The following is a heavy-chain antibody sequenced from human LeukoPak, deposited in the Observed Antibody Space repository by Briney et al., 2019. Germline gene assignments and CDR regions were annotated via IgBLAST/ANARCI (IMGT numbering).Heavy chain of an antibody. CDR1: GGSFSGYY. D-gene: IGHD3-16*01. Sequence: PSETLSLTCAVYGGSFSGYYWGWIRQPPGKGLEWIGEINHSGSTNFNPSLKSRVTISVDTSKNQFSLKLSSVTAADTAVYYCARGMRRLGKPIDYWGQGTLVTVSS. CDR3: ARGMRRLGKPIDY. V-gene: IGHV4-34*01. CDR2: INHSGST. J-gene: IGHJ4*02.